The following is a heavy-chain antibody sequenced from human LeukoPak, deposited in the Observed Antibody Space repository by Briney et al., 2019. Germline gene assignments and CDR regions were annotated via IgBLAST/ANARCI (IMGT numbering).Heavy chain of an antibody. J-gene: IGHJ4*02. D-gene: IGHD6-13*01. V-gene: IGHV3-74*01. CDR1: GFTFSSYW. CDR2: INGDGSST. Sequence: PGGSLRLSCAASGFTFSSYWMHWVRQAPGKGLAWVSRINGDGSSTSNADSVKGRFTISRDNAKNTLYLQMNSLRAEDTAVYYCAREYSSPLTYWGQGTLVTVSS. CDR3: AREYSSPLTY.